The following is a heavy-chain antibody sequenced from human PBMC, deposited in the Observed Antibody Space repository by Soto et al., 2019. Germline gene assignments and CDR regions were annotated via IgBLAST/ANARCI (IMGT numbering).Heavy chain of an antibody. V-gene: IGHV3-74*03. CDR2: INSDGSST. J-gene: IGHJ3*02. CDR3: ARLRSTTLGGGDAFET. CDR1: RFTFSTYW. D-gene: IGHD4-17*01. Sequence: EVQLVESGGGLVQPGGSLRLSCAASRFTFSTYWMHWVRQVAGKGLVWVSRINSDGSSTTYADSVKGRFTISRDNAKNTLYLQMNSLRAEDTAVYYCARLRSTTLGGGDAFETWGQGTMVTVSS.